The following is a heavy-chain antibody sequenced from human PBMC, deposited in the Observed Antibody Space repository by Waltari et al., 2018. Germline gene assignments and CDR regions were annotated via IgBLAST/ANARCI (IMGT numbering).Heavy chain of an antibody. J-gene: IGHJ3*02. V-gene: IGHV1-2*02. CDR2: VNPNSGGT. CDR3: ARGGSSGWGVDAFDI. CDR1: GYTFTGYY. Sequence: QVQLVQSGAEVKKPGASVKVSCKASGYTFTGYYMHWVRQAPGQGLEWMGWVNPNSGGTNYAKKVQGRVTMTRDTSISTAYMELSRLRSDDTAVYYCARGGSSGWGVDAFDIWGQGTMVTVSS. D-gene: IGHD6-19*01.